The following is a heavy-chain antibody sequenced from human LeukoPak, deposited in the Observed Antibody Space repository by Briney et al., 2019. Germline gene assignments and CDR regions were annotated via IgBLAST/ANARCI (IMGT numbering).Heavy chain of an antibody. J-gene: IGHJ4*02. CDR2: IKQDGSEK. V-gene: IGHV3-7*01. CDR3: ARANRGYCSSTSCYPMYYFDY. CDR1: GFTFSIYW. D-gene: IGHD2-2*01. Sequence: GRSLRLSCAASGFTFSIYWMSWVRQAPREGLEWVGHIKQDGSEKYYVDSVKGRFTISRDNAKNSLYLQMKSLRAEDTAVYYCARANRGYCSSTSCYPMYYFDYWGQGTLVTVSS.